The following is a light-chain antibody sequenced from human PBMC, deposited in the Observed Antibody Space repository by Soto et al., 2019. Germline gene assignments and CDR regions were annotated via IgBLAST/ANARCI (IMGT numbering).Light chain of an antibody. CDR3: LQHSSYPPT. V-gene: IGKV1-17*01. CDR1: QGIRNE. CDR2: AAS. Sequence: DIQMTQSPSSLSASVGDRVTITCRASQGIRNELGWYQQKPGKAPKRLIYAASSLQRGVPSRFNGSGSETEFTLTISSLQPEDFATYFCLQHSSYPPTFGQGTRLEVK. J-gene: IGKJ1*01.